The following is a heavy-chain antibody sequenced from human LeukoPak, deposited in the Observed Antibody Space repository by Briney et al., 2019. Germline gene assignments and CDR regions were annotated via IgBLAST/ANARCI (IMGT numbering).Heavy chain of an antibody. CDR3: ARALSRGYSGYDYGLGY. CDR2: ISASNGNT. J-gene: IGHJ4*02. D-gene: IGHD5-12*01. Sequence: ASVTVSCTASGYTFINYGVTWVRQAPGQGLEWMGWISASNGNTNYAQKLQGGVSMTTETSTSTAYMGLRSLRSDDTAVYYCARALSRGYSGYDYGLGYWGQGTLVTVSS. V-gene: IGHV1-18*01. CDR1: GYTFINYG.